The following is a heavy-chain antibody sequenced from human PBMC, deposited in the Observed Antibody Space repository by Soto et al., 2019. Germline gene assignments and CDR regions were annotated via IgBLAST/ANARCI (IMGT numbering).Heavy chain of an antibody. Sequence: QVQLVQSGAEVKKPGASVKVSCKTSRYTFTTYGISWVRQAPGQGLEWMGWINTYNGDTDYAQKFKGRVTVTAETATTAAYMELRSRRSDDTAVYYCARGPYYYDGSGYLPAVAPFDVWGRGTMVTVSS. CDR1: RYTFTTYG. J-gene: IGHJ3*01. CDR2: INTYNGDT. V-gene: IGHV1-18*04. CDR3: ARGPYYYDGSGYLPAVAPFDV. D-gene: IGHD3-22*01.